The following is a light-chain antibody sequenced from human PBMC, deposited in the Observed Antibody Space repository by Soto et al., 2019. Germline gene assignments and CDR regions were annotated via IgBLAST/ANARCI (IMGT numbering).Light chain of an antibody. Sequence: AIRMTQSPSSLSASTGDRVTITCRASQGISSYLAWYQQKPGKAHKLLIYAAYTLQSGVQSRFSGSGSGTDFTLTIRCLQPEDFATYYCKQANSFPITFGQGTRLEIK. CDR3: KQANSFPIT. CDR2: AAY. J-gene: IGKJ5*01. V-gene: IGKV1-8*01. CDR1: QGISSY.